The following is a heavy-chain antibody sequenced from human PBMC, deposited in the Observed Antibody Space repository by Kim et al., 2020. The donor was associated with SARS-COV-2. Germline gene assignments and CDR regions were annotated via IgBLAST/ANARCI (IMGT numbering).Heavy chain of an antibody. V-gene: IGHV3-33*01. CDR1: GFTFSSYG. Sequence: GGSLRLSCAASGFTFSSYGMNWVRQAPGKGLEWVAAIWYDGGSTYYADSVKGRFTISRDNSKNTLYLQLNSLRAEDTAVYYCARDISCSYVWDSVGYGM. D-gene: IGHD3-16*01. CDR2: IWYDGGST. CDR3: ARDISCSYVWDSVGYGM. J-gene: IGHJ6*01.